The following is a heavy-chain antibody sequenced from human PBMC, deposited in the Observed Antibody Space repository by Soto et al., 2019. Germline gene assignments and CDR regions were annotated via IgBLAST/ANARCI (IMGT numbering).Heavy chain of an antibody. V-gene: IGHV3-30-3*01. Sequence: PGGSLRLSCAASGFTFSSYAMHWVRQAPGKGLEWVAVISYDGSNKYYADSVKGRFTISRDNSKNTLYLQMNSLRAEDTAVYYSAREGNQLLPFDYWGQGTLVTVSS. CDR2: ISYDGSNK. CDR1: GFTFSSYA. D-gene: IGHD2-2*01. CDR3: AREGNQLLPFDY. J-gene: IGHJ4*02.